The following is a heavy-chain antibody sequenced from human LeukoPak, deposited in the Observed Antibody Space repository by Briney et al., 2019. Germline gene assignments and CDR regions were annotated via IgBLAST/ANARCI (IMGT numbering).Heavy chain of an antibody. CDR2: ISSSGSGGNT. D-gene: IGHD3-10*01. CDR1: GVTLSNYA. J-gene: IGHJ4*02. V-gene: IGHV3-23*01. CDR3: AKQAYGSGTYTTASFDS. Sequence: GGSLRLSCVASGVTLSNYAMSWARQAPGKGLEWVSGISSSGSGGNTYYADSVKGRFTISRDISNNTLFLQMSSLRAEDTAVYYCAKQAYGSGTYTTASFDSWGQGTLVTVSS.